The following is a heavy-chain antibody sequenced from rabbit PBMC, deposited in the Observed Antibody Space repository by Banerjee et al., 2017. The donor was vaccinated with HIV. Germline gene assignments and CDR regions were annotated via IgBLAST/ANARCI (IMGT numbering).Heavy chain of an antibody. Sequence: QEQLEESGGDLVKPEGSLTLTCTASGFSFSNKYVMCWVRQAPGKGLEWIACINTSSGNTVYASWAKGRFTISKTSSTTVTLQMTSLTVADTATYFCARDSSYVGANWLDLWGQGTLVTVS. CDR3: ARDSSYVGANWLDL. D-gene: IGHD8-1*01. CDR1: GFSFSNKYV. V-gene: IGHV1S45*01. CDR2: INTSSGNT. J-gene: IGHJ5*01.